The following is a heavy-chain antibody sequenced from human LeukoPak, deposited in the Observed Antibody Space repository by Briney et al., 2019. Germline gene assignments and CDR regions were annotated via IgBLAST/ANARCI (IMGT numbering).Heavy chain of an antibody. V-gene: IGHV3-43*01. CDR2: INRRGHT. J-gene: IGHJ4*02. D-gene: IGHD2-21*02. CDR1: GFTFDRFT. CDR3: AKEVDCPSDCLFFHS. Sequence: GSLRLSCAASGFTFDRFTIHWVRQTPGKGLEWVSLINRRGHTFYADSVKGRFTISRDNSRNSVFLQMNSLRPEDTALYHCAKEVDCPSDCLFFHSWGQGTLVTVSS.